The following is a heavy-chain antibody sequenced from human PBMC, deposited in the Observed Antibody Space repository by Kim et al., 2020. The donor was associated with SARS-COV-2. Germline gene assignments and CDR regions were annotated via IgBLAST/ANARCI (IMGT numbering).Heavy chain of an antibody. J-gene: IGHJ4*01. Sequence: GGSLRLSCAASGFSFSNYAMFWVRQAPGKGLEWVALISYDGTNKDYADSVKGRFTIPRDNSKSTLYLQMNSLRVADTAVYFCARKPTTSSWSYYFEYWGRGTLVTVSS. CDR2: ISYDGTNK. D-gene: IGHD6-13*01. CDR1: GFSFSNYA. CDR3: ARKPTTSSWSYYFEY. V-gene: IGHV3-30*04.